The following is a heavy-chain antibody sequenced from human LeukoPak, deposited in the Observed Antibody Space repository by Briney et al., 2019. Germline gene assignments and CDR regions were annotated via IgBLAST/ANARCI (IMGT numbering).Heavy chain of an antibody. CDR2: INSDESST. CDR1: GFTFSSYW. J-gene: IGHJ4*02. CDR3: ARANYGSGSNSPFDY. D-gene: IGHD3-10*01. Sequence: PGGSLRLSCVVSGFTFSSYWMHWVRQPPGKGLVWVSRINSDESSTTYADPVKGRFTISRDNAKNTLYLQMNSLRAEDTAVCYCARANYGSGSNSPFDYWGQGTLVTVSS. V-gene: IGHV3-74*03.